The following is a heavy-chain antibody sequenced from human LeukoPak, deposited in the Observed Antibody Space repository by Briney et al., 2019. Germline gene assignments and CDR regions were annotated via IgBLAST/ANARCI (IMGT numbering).Heavy chain of an antibody. J-gene: IGHJ4*02. CDR2: INPNSGGT. V-gene: IGHV1-2*02. CDR3: AAYYDSSGYHHY. CDR1: GYTLTGYY. Sequence: ASVKVSCKASGYTLTGYYMHWVRQAPGPGLEWMGWINPNSGGTTCAQKFQSRVTMTRDTTISTAYMELSRLRSDDTAVYYCAAYYDSSGYHHYWGQGTLVTVSS. D-gene: IGHD3-22*01.